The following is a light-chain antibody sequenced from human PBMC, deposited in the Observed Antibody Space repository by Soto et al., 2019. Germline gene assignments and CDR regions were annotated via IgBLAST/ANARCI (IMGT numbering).Light chain of an antibody. CDR3: QQYGSSPYT. V-gene: IGKV3-20*01. J-gene: IGKJ2*01. CDR1: QSITSNY. CDR2: AAS. Sequence: EIVLTQSPGTLSLSPGERATLSCRASQSITSNYLAWYQQKPGQAPRLLVFAASGRPAGIPDRFSGSGSGTDFTLTISRLEPEDFALYYCQQYGSSPYTFAQGTKVDIK.